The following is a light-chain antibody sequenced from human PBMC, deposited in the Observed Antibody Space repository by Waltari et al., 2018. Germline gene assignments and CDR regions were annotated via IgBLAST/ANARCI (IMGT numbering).Light chain of an antibody. Sequence: QSALTQPASVSGSPGQSITISCTGTSSDLGTFYYVPWYQQSPAEAPKLMIFDVSNRPSGVSHRFSGSKSGNTASLTISGLQAEDEADYYCNSYTSSSTRVFGTGTKVTVL. V-gene: IGLV2-14*03. CDR1: SSDLGTFYY. CDR3: NSYTSSSTRV. J-gene: IGLJ1*01. CDR2: DVS.